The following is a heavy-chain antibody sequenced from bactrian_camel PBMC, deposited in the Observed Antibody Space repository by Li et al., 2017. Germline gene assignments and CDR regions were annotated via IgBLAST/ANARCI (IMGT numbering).Heavy chain of an antibody. J-gene: IGHJ6*01. D-gene: IGHD1*01. CDR1: GLTFSRSSNV. CDR2: IDSDGTT. V-gene: IGHV3S53*01. CDR3: AAGLAELVLPVLREADFGY. Sequence: HVQLVESGGGSVQAGGSLRLSCVVSGLTFSRSSNVIGWFRQAPGKEREGVASIDSDGTTNYADSVKGRFTISQDNAKNTVYLQMDALKYEDSAMYYCAAGLAELVLPVLREADFGYWGQGTQVTVS.